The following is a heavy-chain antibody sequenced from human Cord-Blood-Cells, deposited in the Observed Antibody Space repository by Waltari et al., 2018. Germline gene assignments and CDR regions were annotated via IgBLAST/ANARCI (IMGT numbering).Heavy chain of an antibody. D-gene: IGHD6-19*01. J-gene: IGHJ6*02. CDR1: GGTFSSYA. CDR3: ARGSSGWYPPYYYYGMDV. CDR2: IIPIFGTA. V-gene: IGHV1-69*01. Sequence: QVQLVQSGAEVKKPGSSVKVSCKASGGTFSSYAISWVRQAPGQGLEWMGGIIPIFGTANYAQKFQGRVTITADESTSTAYMELSSLRSEDTAVYYCARGSSGWYPPYYYYGMDVWGQGTTVTVSS.